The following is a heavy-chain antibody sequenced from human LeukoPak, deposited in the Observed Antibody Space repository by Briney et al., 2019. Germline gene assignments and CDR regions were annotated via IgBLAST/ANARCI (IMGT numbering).Heavy chain of an antibody. CDR2: IYYSGST. D-gene: IGHD3-10*01. J-gene: IGHJ6*03. CDR1: GGSISSYY. CDR3: ARSPGDSRYYYYYMDV. V-gene: IGHV4-59*01. Sequence: TSETLSLTCTVSGGSISSYYWSWIRQPPGKGLEWIGYIYYSGSTNYNPSLKSRVTISVDTSKNQFSLKLSSVTAADTAVYYCARSPGDSRYYYYYMDVWGKGTTVTVSS.